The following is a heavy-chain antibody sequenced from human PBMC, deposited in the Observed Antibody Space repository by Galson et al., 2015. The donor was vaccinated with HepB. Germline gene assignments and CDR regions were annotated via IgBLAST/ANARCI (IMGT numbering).Heavy chain of an antibody. CDR1: GGTFSSHA. D-gene: IGHD5-24*01. CDR2: IIPIFGTA. CDR3: ARDGRDGYNYPGNYFDY. V-gene: IGHV1-69*13. J-gene: IGHJ4*02. Sequence: SVKVSCKASGGTFSSHAISWVRQAPGQGLEWMGGIIPIFGTANYAQKFQGRVTITADESTSTAYMELSSLRSEDTAVYYCARDGRDGYNYPGNYFDYWGQGTLVTVSS.